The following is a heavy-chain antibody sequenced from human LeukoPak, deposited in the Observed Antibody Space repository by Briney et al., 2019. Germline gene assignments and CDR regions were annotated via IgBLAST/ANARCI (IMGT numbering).Heavy chain of an antibody. D-gene: IGHD5-12*01. CDR2: INHSGST. CDR1: GGSFSGYY. Sequence: PSETLSLTCAVYGGSFSGYYWSWIRQPPGKGLEWIGEINHSGSTNYNPSLKSRVTISVDTSKNQFSLKLSSVTAADTAVYYCARAAGGYLFGFDPWGQGTLVTVSS. CDR3: ARAAGGYLFGFDP. V-gene: IGHV4-34*01. J-gene: IGHJ5*02.